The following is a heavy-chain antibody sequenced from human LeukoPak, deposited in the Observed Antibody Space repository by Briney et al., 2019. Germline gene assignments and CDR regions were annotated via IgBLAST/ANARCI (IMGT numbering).Heavy chain of an antibody. D-gene: IGHD3-22*01. J-gene: IGHJ4*02. V-gene: IGHV1-2*02. Sequence: GASVKVSCKASGYTFTKSYIHWVRQAPGQGLEWMGWINPNSGGTNYAQKFQGRVTMTRDTSISTAYMELSRLRSDDTAVYYCARDDSRIVDYWGQGTLVTVSS. CDR3: ARDDSRIVDY. CDR2: INPNSGGT. CDR1: GYTFTKSY.